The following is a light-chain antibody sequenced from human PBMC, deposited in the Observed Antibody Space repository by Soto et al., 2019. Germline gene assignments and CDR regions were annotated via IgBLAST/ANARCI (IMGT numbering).Light chain of an antibody. CDR2: EVT. V-gene: IGLV2-14*01. Sequence: QSVLTQPASVSGSPGQSSTISCTGTSRDIGFFNYVSWYQQFPGNAPKLIIFEVTNRPSGVSNRFSASKSGSTASLTISGLQAEDGADYYCSSYTTRSTYVFGTGTKVTVL. CDR3: SSYTTRSTYV. J-gene: IGLJ1*01. CDR1: SRDIGFFNY.